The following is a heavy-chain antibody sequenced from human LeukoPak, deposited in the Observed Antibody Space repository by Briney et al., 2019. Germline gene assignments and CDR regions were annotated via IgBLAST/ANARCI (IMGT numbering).Heavy chain of an antibody. CDR2: IRSKANSYAT. V-gene: IGHV3-73*01. D-gene: IGHD5-18*01. CDR3: TTGIGGYSYGYDY. Sequence: GGSLRLSSAAYGFTFSGTAMHWVRQASGKGLEWVGRIRSKANSYATAYAASVKGRFTISRDDSKNTAYLQMNSLKTEDTAVYYCTTGIGGYSYGYDYWGQGTLVTVSS. J-gene: IGHJ4*02. CDR1: GFTFSGTA.